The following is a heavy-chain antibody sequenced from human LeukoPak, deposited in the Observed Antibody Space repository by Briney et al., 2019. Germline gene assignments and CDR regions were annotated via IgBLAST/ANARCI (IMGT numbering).Heavy chain of an antibody. CDR1: GFTFSSYA. D-gene: IGHD2-21*02. V-gene: IGHV3-30-3*01. CDR2: ISYDGSNK. J-gene: IGHJ4*02. Sequence: GGSLRLSCAASGFTFSSYAMHWVRQAPGKGLEWVAVISYDGSNKYYADSVKGRFTISRDNSKNTLYLQMNSLRAEDTAVYYCARDLLPPPREHIVVVTAIFDYWGQGTLVTVSS. CDR3: ARDLLPPPREHIVVVTAIFDY.